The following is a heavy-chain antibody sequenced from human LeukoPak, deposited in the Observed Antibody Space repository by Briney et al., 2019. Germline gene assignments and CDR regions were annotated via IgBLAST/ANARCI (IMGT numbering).Heavy chain of an antibody. J-gene: IGHJ5*02. D-gene: IGHD6-13*01. Sequence: PGGSLRLSCAASGFTFSDYYMTWIRQSPGKGLEWVSYISGSGTHTNYADSVKGRFTISRDNAKNSLYLQMSSLRADDTAVYYCARVRVITAAGTYDLWGQGTLVTVSS. CDR3: ARVRVITAAGTYDL. CDR2: ISGSGTHT. V-gene: IGHV3-11*06. CDR1: GFTFSDYY.